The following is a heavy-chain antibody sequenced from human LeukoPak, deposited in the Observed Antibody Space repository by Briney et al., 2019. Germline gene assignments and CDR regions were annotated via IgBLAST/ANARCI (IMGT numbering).Heavy chain of an antibody. J-gene: IGHJ4*02. CDR2: MCYNGTT. V-gene: IGHV4-59*12. Sequence: KASETLSLTCTVSGGSISSYYWSWIRQPPGKGLEWIGYMCYNGTTNYNPSLKSRVTISVDTSKNQFSLKLSSVTAADTAVYYCARDLDYSNPFDYWGQGTLVTVSS. CDR1: GGSISSYY. D-gene: IGHD4-11*01. CDR3: ARDLDYSNPFDY.